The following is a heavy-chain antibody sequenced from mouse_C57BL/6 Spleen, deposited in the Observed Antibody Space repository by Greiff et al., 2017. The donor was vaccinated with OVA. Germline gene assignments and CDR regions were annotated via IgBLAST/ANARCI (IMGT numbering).Heavy chain of an antibody. D-gene: IGHD1-1*01. CDR2: IYPGAGDT. J-gene: IGHJ1*03. CDR3: ARSYYGSSYDWYVDV. Sequence: VQLQQSGPELVKPGASVKISCKASGYAFSSSWMNWVKQRPGKGLEWIGRIYPGAGDTNYNGKFKGKATLTADKSSSTAYMQLSSLTSEDSAVYFCARSYYGSSYDWYVDVWGTGTTVTVSS. V-gene: IGHV1-82*01. CDR1: GYAFSSSW.